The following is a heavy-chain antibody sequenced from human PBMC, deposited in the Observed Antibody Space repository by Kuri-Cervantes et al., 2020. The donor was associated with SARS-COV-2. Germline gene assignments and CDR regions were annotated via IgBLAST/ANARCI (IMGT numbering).Heavy chain of an antibody. J-gene: IGHJ4*02. Sequence: SVKVSCKAPGGTFSSYAISWVRQAPGQGLEWMGGIIPIFGTANYAQKFQGRVTMTEDTSTSTAYTELRSLRSDDTAVYYCARGIERVLMVYAIGDSGWYIDYWGQGTLVTVSS. CDR1: GGTFSSYA. V-gene: IGHV1-69*06. CDR2: IIPIFGTA. CDR3: ARGIERVLMVYAIGDSGWYIDY. D-gene: IGHD2-8*01.